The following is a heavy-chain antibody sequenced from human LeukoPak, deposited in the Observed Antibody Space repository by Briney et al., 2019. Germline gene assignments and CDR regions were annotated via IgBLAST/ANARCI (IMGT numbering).Heavy chain of an antibody. D-gene: IGHD3-10*01. J-gene: IGHJ4*02. Sequence: GESLKISCKGSGYMFTTYWIGWVRQMPGKGLEWMGIIYPGDSDIAYSPSLQGQVTFSADKSISTAYLQWSSLKASDTAIYYCARRPRGVLVRHFDYWGQGTLVTVSS. CDR2: IYPGDSDI. CDR3: ARRPRGVLVRHFDY. V-gene: IGHV5-51*01. CDR1: GYMFTTYW.